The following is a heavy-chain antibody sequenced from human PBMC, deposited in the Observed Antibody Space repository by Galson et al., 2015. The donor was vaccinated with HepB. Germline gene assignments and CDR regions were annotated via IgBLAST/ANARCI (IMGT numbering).Heavy chain of an antibody. CDR2: INDSGSA. V-gene: IGHV4-39*07. Sequence: ETLSLTCTVSGGSISSSSYYWSWIRQPPGKGLEWIGEINDSGSAKYNPSLKSRVTMSIDTSKNQLSLKLSSVTAADTAVYYCARAGAPGIAAYFDYWGQGTLVIVSS. CDR3: ARAGAPGIAAYFDY. CDR1: GGSISSSSYY. D-gene: IGHD6-13*01. J-gene: IGHJ4*02.